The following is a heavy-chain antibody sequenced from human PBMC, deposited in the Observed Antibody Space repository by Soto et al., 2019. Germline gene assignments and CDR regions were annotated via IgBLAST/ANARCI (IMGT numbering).Heavy chain of an antibody. CDR2: IDSNSDSI. Sequence: EVQLVESGGGLVQPGGSLRLSCTTSGVNFNTYSMNWVRQAPGKGLEWVSYIDSNSDSIYYADSVKGRFIISRDNAKNSLYLQMDSLRAEDTAVYSCAFSTLTTGLFDFWGQGTLVTVSS. CDR3: AFSTLTTGLFDF. J-gene: IGHJ4*02. V-gene: IGHV3-48*01. CDR1: GVNFNTYS. D-gene: IGHD4-17*01.